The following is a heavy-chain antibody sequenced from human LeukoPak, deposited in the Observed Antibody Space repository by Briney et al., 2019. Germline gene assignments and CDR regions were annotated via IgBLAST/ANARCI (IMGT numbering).Heavy chain of an antibody. CDR3: AKGGTYSQGEAY. V-gene: IGHV3-30-3*01. CDR1: GFTLSSYA. J-gene: IGHJ4*02. CDR2: ISYDGSNK. Sequence: GRSLRLSCAASGFTLSSYAMHWVRQAPGKGLEWVAVISYDGSNKYHADSVKGRFTISRDNSKNTLYLQMNSLRVEDTATYYCAKGGTYSQGEAYWGQGTLVTVSS. D-gene: IGHD1-26*01.